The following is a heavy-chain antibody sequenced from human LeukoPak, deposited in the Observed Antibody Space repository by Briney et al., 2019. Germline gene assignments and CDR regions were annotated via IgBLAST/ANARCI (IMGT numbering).Heavy chain of an antibody. Sequence: ASVKVSCKASGHTFSNYHIGWVRQAPGQGLEWMGWISAYNGNTKYAQNLQGRVTMTTDTSTSTAYMELRSLRPDDTAVYYCARVRSSSSPDYYYYGLDVWGQGTTVTVSS. CDR1: GHTFSNYH. CDR3: ARVRSSSSPDYYYYGLDV. J-gene: IGHJ6*02. D-gene: IGHD6-6*01. CDR2: ISAYNGNT. V-gene: IGHV1-18*01.